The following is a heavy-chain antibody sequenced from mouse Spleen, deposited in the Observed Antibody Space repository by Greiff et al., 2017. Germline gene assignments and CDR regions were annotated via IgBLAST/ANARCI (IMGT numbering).Heavy chain of an antibody. CDR1: GYTFTSYW. CDR2: IDPSDSYT. V-gene: IGHV1-50*01. Sequence: QVQLQQPGAELVKPGASVKLSCKASGYTFTSYWMQWVKQRPGQGLEWIGEIDPSDSYTNYNQKFKGKATLTVDTSSSTAYMQLSSLTSEDSAVYYCARGDGYPDYWGQGTTLTVPS. CDR3: ARGDGYPDY. D-gene: IGHD2-3*01. J-gene: IGHJ2*01.